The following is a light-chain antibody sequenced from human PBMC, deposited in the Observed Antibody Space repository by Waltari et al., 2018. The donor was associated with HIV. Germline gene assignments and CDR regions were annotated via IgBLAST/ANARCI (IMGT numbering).Light chain of an antibody. CDR2: STN. V-gene: IGLV1-44*01. CDR1: SSNIGSHT. CDR3: ATWDDSLHGHV. Sequence: QSVLTQPPSASGTPGQRVTISCSGTSSNIGSHTVDWYQQLPGAAPKLLIYSTNQRPSGVPDRVSGSKSGTSASLAISGLQSEDEADYFCATWDDSLHGHVFGGGTKLTV. J-gene: IGLJ3*02.